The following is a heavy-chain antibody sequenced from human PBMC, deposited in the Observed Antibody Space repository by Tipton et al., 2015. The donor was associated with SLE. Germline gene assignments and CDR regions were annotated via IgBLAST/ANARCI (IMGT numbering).Heavy chain of an antibody. Sequence: TLSLTCAVSGGSISSSNWWSWVRQPPGKGLEWIGEIYHSGSTNYNPSLKSRVTISVDKSKNQFSLKLSSVTAADTAVYYCARVELGYTPDAFDIWGQGTMGTVSS. J-gene: IGHJ3*02. CDR3: ARVELGYTPDAFDI. V-gene: IGHV4-4*02. D-gene: IGHD5-18*01. CDR2: IYHSGST. CDR1: GGSISSSNW.